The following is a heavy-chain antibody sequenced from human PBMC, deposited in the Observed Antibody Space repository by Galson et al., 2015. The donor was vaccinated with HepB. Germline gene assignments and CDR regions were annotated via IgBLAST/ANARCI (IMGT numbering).Heavy chain of an antibody. CDR2: INPGGGST. CDR3: ARATFHYDSSGFESFQH. J-gene: IGHJ1*01. Sequence: SVKVSCKASGYTFISFYMHWVRQAPGQGLEWMGIINPGGGSTSYAQKFQGRVTMTRDTSTSTVYMELSSLRSEDTAVYYCARATFHYDSSGFESFQHWGQGTLVTVSS. V-gene: IGHV1-46*01. D-gene: IGHD3-22*01. CDR1: GYTFISFY.